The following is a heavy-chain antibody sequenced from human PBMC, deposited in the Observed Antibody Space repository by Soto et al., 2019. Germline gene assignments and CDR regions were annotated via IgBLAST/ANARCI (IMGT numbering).Heavy chain of an antibody. CDR1: GGSVSSGSYY. CDR3: ARDRGDHSYGSDWYYGMDV. D-gene: IGHD5-18*01. V-gene: IGHV4-61*01. J-gene: IGHJ6*02. Sequence: QVQLQESGPGLVKPSETLSLTCTVSGGSVSSGSYYWSWIRQPPWKGLEWIGDTYYSGSTNYHPSLKSRVIISVDTSKNQFSLKLSSVTAADTAVYYCARDRGDHSYGSDWYYGMDVWGQGTTVTVSS. CDR2: TYYSGST.